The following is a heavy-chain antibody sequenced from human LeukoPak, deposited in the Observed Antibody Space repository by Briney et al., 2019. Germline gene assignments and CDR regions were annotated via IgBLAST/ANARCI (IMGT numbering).Heavy chain of an antibody. CDR3: ARECSFKGWFGEFVRYFDY. CDR2: ISAYNGNT. V-gene: IGHV1-18*01. D-gene: IGHD3-10*01. J-gene: IGHJ4*02. CDR1: GYTFTSYG. Sequence: ASVKVSCKASGYTFTSYGISWMRQAPGQGLEWMGWISAYNGNTNYAQKLQGRVTMTTDTSTSTAYMELRSLRSDDTAVYYCARECSFKGWFGEFVRYFDYWGQGTLVTVSS.